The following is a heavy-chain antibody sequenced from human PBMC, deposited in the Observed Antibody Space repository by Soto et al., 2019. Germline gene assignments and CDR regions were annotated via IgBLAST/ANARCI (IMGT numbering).Heavy chain of an antibody. CDR1: GFTFSSYA. Sequence: QVQLVESGGGVVQPGRSLRLSCAASGFTFSSYAMHWVRRAPGKGLEWMAVMSYDGSNKYYADSVKGRFTISRDNSKNTLYLQMNSLRPEDPALYYGARDGGAYWGQGTLVIVSS. D-gene: IGHD3-16*01. CDR2: MSYDGSNK. V-gene: IGHV3-30-3*01. CDR3: ARDGGAY. J-gene: IGHJ4*02.